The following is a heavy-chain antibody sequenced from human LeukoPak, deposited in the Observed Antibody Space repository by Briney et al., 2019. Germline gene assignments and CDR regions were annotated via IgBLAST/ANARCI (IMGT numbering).Heavy chain of an antibody. V-gene: IGHV4-59*01. CDR2: IYYSGST. Sequence: SETLSLTCTVSGGSISSYYWSWIRQPPGKGLEWIGYIYYSGSTNYNPSLKSRVTISVDTSKNQFSLKLSSVTAADTAVYYCARGSRRAITMVRGVSNYFDYWGQGTLVTVSS. J-gene: IGHJ4*02. CDR1: GGSISSYY. CDR3: ARGSRRAITMVRGVSNYFDY. D-gene: IGHD3-10*01.